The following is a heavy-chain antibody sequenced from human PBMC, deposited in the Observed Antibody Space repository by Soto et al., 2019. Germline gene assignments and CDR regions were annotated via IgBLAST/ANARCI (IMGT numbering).Heavy chain of an antibody. CDR2: IYYSGST. CDR1: SAPVSSSTYT. D-gene: IGHD2-2*01. J-gene: IGHJ6*02. CDR3: ARLHGYCSSSSCHGHYAMDV. Sequence: QLQLQESGPGLVKPSETLSLTCTVSSAPVSSSTYTWGWIRQPPGKGLEWIGSIYYSGSTYYNPSLQSRVTVSVDRSKNQFSLKVTSVTAADTAVYYCARLHGYCSSSSCHGHYAMDVWGQGTTVTVSS. V-gene: IGHV4-39*01.